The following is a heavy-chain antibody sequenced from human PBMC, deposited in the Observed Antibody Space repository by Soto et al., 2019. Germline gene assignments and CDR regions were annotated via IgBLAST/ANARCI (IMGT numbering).Heavy chain of an antibody. V-gene: IGHV4-59*01. CDR2: IYYSGST. Sequence: SETLSLTCTVSGGSISSYYWSWIRQPPGKGLEWIGYIYYSGSTNYNPSLKSRVTISVDTSKNQFSLKLSSVTAADTAVYYCARVLAMGYYDSSGYGMDVWGQGTTVTVS. J-gene: IGHJ6*02. D-gene: IGHD3-22*01. CDR1: GGSISSYY. CDR3: ARVLAMGYYDSSGYGMDV.